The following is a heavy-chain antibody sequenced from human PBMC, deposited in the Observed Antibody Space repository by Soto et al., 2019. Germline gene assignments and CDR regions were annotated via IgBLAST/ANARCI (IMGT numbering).Heavy chain of an antibody. V-gene: IGHV3-30-3*01. D-gene: IGHD4-4*01. CDR3: ARDLTVTTGWDAY. CDR1: GFTFSSYA. CDR2: ISYDGSNK. J-gene: IGHJ4*02. Sequence: GGSLRLSCAASGFTFSSYAMHWVRQAPGKGLEWVAVISYDGSNKYYADSVKGRFTISRDNSKNTLYLQMNSLRAEDTAVYYCARDLTVTTGWDAYRAQGTLVTVSS.